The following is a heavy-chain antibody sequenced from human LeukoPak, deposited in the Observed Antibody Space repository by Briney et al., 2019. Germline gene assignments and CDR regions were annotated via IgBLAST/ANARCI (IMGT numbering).Heavy chain of an antibody. CDR3: ARDRRYCSSTSCYRNNNFDY. D-gene: IGHD2-2*01. Sequence: GGSLRLSCAASGFTFSSYWMSWVRQAPGKGLEWVANIKQDGSEKYYVDSVKGGFTISRDNAKNSLYLQMNSLRAEDTAVYYCARDRRYCSSTSCYRNNNFDYWGHGTLVTVSS. V-gene: IGHV3-7*01. CDR2: IKQDGSEK. J-gene: IGHJ4*01. CDR1: GFTFSSYW.